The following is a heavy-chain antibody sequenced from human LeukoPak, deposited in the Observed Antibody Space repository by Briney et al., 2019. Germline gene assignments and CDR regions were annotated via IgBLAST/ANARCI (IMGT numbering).Heavy chain of an antibody. J-gene: IGHJ3*02. D-gene: IGHD1-26*01. V-gene: IGHV3-21*01. CDR3: ARVGASDAFDI. Sequence: PGGSLRLSCAASGLTFSSYSMNWVRQAPGKGLEWVSSISSSSSYIYYADSVKGRFTISRDNAKNSLYLQMNSLRAEDTAVYYCARVGASDAFDIWGQGTMVTVSS. CDR1: GLTFSSYS. CDR2: ISSSSSYI.